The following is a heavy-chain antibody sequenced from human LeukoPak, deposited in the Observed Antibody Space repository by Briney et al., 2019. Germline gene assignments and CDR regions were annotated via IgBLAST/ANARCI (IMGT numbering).Heavy chain of an antibody. CDR1: GGSISSYY. V-gene: IGHV4-4*07. J-gene: IGHJ4*02. CDR2: IYTSGST. D-gene: IGHD4-23*01. CDR3: ARGPLDYGGNSRFDY. Sequence: KPSETLSLTCTVSGGSISSYYWSWIRQPAGKGLEWIGRIYTSGSTNYNPSLKSRVTMSVDTSKNQFSLKLSPVTAADTAVYYCARGPLDYGGNSRFDYWGQGTLVTVSS.